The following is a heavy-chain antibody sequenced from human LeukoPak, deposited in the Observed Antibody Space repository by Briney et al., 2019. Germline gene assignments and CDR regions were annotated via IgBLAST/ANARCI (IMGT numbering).Heavy chain of an antibody. CDR3: ARSLPDYDILTGSFLD. Sequence: PSETLSLTCAVYGGSFSGYYWSWIRQPPGKGLEWLGEINHSGSTNYNPSLKSRVTISVDTSKNQFSLKLSSVTAADTAVYYCARSLPDYDILTGSFLDWGQGTLVTVSS. D-gene: IGHD3-9*01. CDR2: INHSGST. J-gene: IGHJ4*02. CDR1: GGSFSGYY. V-gene: IGHV4-34*01.